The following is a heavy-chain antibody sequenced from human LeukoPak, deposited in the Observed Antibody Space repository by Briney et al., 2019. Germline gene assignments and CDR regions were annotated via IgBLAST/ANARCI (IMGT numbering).Heavy chain of an antibody. J-gene: IGHJ3*02. V-gene: IGHV3-48*03. D-gene: IGHD6-13*01. Sequence: GGSLRLSCAASGFTFSSYEMNWVRQAPGKGLEWVSYISSSGTTIYYADSVKGRFTISRDNGKNSLYLQMNSLRAEDTAVYYCARDASAYSSRCAFDIWGQGTMVTVSS. CDR1: GFTFSSYE. CDR2: ISSSGTTI. CDR3: ARDASAYSSRCAFDI.